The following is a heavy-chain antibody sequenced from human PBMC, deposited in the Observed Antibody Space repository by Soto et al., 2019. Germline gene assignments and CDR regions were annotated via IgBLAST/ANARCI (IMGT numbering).Heavy chain of an antibody. CDR3: ARDRYYDGVGYHYESAY. D-gene: IGHD3-22*01. J-gene: IGHJ4*02. V-gene: IGHV1-69*13. Sequence: SVKVSCKASGYTFTDYYIHWVRQAPGQGLEWMGGIIPIFRSANYAQKFQGRVTIAADESTTTAYMELTTLTSEDTAVYYCARDRYYDGVGYHYESAYWGQGTLVTVSS. CDR1: GYTFTDYY. CDR2: IIPIFRSA.